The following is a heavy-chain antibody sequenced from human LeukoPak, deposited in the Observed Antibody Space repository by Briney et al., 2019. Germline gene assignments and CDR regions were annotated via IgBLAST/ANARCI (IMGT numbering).Heavy chain of an antibody. D-gene: IGHD6-13*01. Sequence: GGSLRLSCAASGFTFSGSAMHWVRQAPGKGREWFGRTRSKADSYTTAYAASVKGRFIVSRDDSKNTAYLQMNSLKTEDTAVYYCRAAADLNDYWGQGTLVTVSS. V-gene: IGHV3-73*01. J-gene: IGHJ4*02. CDR2: TRSKADSYTT. CDR3: RAAADLNDY. CDR1: GFTFSGSA.